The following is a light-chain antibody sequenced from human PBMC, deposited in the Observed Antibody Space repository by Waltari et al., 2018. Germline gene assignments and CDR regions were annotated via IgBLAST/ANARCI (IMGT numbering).Light chain of an antibody. CDR2: DVS. CDR1: SSDVGGYNY. Sequence: QSALTQPASVSGSPGQSITISCTGTSSDVGGYNYVSWYQQHQGKAPKLMIYDVSNRPSWVSNRFSGSKSGNTASLTISGLQAEDEADYYCSSYTGSRVFGTGTKVTVL. CDR3: SSYTGSRV. V-gene: IGLV2-14*03. J-gene: IGLJ1*01.